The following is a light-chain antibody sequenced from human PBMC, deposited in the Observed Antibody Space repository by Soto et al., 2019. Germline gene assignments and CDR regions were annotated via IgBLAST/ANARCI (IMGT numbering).Light chain of an antibody. V-gene: IGKV3-15*01. CDR3: QHYKKWPPWT. J-gene: IGKJ1*01. Sequence: EIVMTQSPATLSVSPGERATLSCRASQSVSINLAWYQQKPGQAPRLLIYGASTRATGIPARFSGSGSETEFTLSISSLQSEDFAIHYCQHYKKWPPWTFSQGTKVEIK. CDR2: GAS. CDR1: QSVSIN.